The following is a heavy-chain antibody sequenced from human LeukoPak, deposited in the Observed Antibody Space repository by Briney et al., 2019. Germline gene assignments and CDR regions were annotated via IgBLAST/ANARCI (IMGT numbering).Heavy chain of an antibody. V-gene: IGHV4-39*01. CDR2: IYYSGST. Sequence: PSETLSLTCTVSGGSISSSSYYWGWIRQPPGKGLEWIGSIYYSGSTYYNPSLKSRVTISVDTSKNQFSLKLSSVTAADTAMYYCAKHAESGYDRFDRWGQGTLVTVSS. CDR3: AKHAESGYDRFDR. D-gene: IGHD5-12*01. J-gene: IGHJ5*02. CDR1: GGSISSSSYY.